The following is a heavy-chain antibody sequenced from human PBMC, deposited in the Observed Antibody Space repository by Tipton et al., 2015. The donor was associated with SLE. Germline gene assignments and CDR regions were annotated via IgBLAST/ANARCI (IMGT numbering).Heavy chain of an antibody. CDR3: ARGGVNWAAAGDAFDI. CDR1: GGSFSGYY. CDR2: INHSGST. V-gene: IGHV4-34*01. J-gene: IGHJ3*02. D-gene: IGHD1-1*01. Sequence: LRLSCAVYGGSFSGYYWSWIRQPPGKGLEWIGEINHSGSTNYNPSLKSRVTISVDTSKNQFSLKLSSVTAADTAVYYCARGGVNWAAAGDAFDIWGQGAMVPVSS.